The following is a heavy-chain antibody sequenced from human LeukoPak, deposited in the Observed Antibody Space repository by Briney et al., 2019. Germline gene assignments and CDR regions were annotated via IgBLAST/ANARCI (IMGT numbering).Heavy chain of an antibody. CDR3: TTVRVGGITLFY. Sequence: GGSLRLSCAASGFTFSNAWMSWVRQAPGKGLEWVGRIKSKTDGGTTDYAAPVKGRFTISSDYSKNTLYLQMNSLKTEDTAVYYCTTVRVGGITLFYWGQGTLVTVSS. CDR1: GFTFSNAW. CDR2: IKSKTDGGTT. D-gene: IGHD3-22*01. J-gene: IGHJ4*02. V-gene: IGHV3-15*01.